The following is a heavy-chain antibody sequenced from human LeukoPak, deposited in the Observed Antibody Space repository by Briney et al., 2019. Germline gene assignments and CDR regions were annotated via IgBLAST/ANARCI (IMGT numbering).Heavy chain of an antibody. J-gene: IGHJ4*02. Sequence: GESLKIFCKGSGYSFSSYWIGWVRQTPGKGLEWMGIIYPGDSDTRYRPSFQGQVTISADKTISTAYLQWSSLKASDTAMYYCARAHSPLDFDYWGQGTLVTVSS. CDR3: ARAHSPLDFDY. CDR1: GYSFSSYW. CDR2: IYPGDSDT. D-gene: IGHD4-11*01. V-gene: IGHV5-51*01.